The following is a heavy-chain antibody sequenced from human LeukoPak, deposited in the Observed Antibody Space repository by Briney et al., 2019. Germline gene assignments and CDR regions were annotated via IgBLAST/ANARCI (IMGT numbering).Heavy chain of an antibody. D-gene: IGHD3-22*01. CDR3: AKRGYYDSSGYYAAFDI. CDR2: IKQDGSEK. J-gene: IGHJ3*02. Sequence: GGSLRLSCAASGFTFSSYWMSWVRQAPGKGLEWVANIKQDGSEKYYVDSVKGRFTISRDNSKNTLYLQVNSLRAEDTAVYYCAKRGYYDSSGYYAAFDIWGQGTMVTVSS. V-gene: IGHV3-7*03. CDR1: GFTFSSYW.